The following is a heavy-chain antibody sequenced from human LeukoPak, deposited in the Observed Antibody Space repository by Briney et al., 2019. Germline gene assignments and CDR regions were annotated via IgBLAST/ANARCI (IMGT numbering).Heavy chain of an antibody. D-gene: IGHD2-15*01. CDR2: IIPIFGTA. CDR3: ARVARRYCSGGSCLTD. CDR1: GGTFSSYA. V-gene: IGHV1-69*13. J-gene: IGHJ4*02. Sequence: ASVKVSCKASGGTFSSYAISWVRQAPGQGLEWMGGIIPIFGTANYAQKFQGRVTITADESTSTAYMELSSLGSEDTAVYYCARVARRYCSGGSCLTDWGQGTLVTVSS.